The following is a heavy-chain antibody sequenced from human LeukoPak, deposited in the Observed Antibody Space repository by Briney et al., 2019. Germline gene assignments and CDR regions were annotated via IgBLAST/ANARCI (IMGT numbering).Heavy chain of an antibody. CDR3: TRVSGDTFDY. J-gene: IGHJ4*02. D-gene: IGHD2-21*02. CDR1: GFTFGDYA. CDR2: IRSKAYGGTT. V-gene: IGHV3-49*04. Sequence: GGSLRLSSTASGFTFGDYAMSWVRQAPGKGLEWVGFIRSKAYGGTTEYAASVKGRFTISRDDSKSIAYLQMNSLKTEDTAVYYCTRVSGDTFDYWGQGTLVTVSS.